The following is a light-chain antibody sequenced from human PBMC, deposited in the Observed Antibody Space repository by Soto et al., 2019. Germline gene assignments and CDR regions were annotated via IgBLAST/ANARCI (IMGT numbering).Light chain of an antibody. Sequence: QSALTQPRSVSGSPGQSVTISCTGTSSDVGDYNYVSWYQQHPGKAPKLLIYDVNMRPSGVPDRFSGSKSGNTASLTISGHEAEDEADYSCCSYAGSYTWVFGGGTKLTVL. CDR2: DVN. J-gene: IGLJ3*02. CDR1: SSDVGDYNY. V-gene: IGLV2-11*01. CDR3: CSYAGSYTWV.